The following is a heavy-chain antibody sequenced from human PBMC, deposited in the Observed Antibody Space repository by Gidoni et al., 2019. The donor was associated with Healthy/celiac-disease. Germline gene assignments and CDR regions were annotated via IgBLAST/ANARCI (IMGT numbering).Heavy chain of an antibody. J-gene: IGHJ4*02. D-gene: IGHD4-17*01. CDR1: GGSFSGYY. CDR2: ITHSGST. Sequence: QEQPQQWGAGRLKPSETLSLTCAVYGGSFSGYYWCWHRQPPGKGLAWFGEITHSGSTNYNPSLKSRVTISVDTSKNQFSLKLSSVTAADTAVYYCARGSFSGGDLDYWGQGTLVTVSS. V-gene: IGHV4-34*01. CDR3: ARGSFSGGDLDY.